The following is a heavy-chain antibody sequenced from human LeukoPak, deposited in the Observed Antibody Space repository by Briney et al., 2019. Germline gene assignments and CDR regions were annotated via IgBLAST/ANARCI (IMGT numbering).Heavy chain of an antibody. CDR3: ARVYFDALSFDY. CDR1: GGSISSGDCY. J-gene: IGHJ4*02. D-gene: IGHD3-9*01. Sequence: SETLSLTCTVSGGSISSGDCYWSWIRQPPGKGLEWIGYIYYSGSTYYNPSLKSRVTISVDTSKNQFSLKLSSVTAADTAVYYCARVYFDALSFDYWGQGTLVTVSS. V-gene: IGHV4-30-4*01. CDR2: IYYSGST.